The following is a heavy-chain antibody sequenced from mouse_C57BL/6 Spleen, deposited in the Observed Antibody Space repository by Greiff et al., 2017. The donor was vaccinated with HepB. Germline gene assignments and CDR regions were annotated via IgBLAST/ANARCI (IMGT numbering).Heavy chain of an antibody. V-gene: IGHV1-72*01. J-gene: IGHJ4*01. CDR3: ARGGPYGSSFYYAMDY. CDR1: GYTFTSYW. D-gene: IGHD1-1*01. Sequence: QVQLKQSGAELVKPGASVKLSCKASGYTFTSYWMHWVKQRPGRGLEWIGRIDPNSGGTKYNEKFKSKATLMVDKPSSTAYMQLSSLTSEDSAVYYCARGGPYGSSFYYAMDYWGQGTSVTVSS. CDR2: IDPNSGGT.